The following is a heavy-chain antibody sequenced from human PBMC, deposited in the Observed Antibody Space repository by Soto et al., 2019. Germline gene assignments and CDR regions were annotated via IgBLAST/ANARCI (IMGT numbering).Heavy chain of an antibody. V-gene: IGHV3-9*01. CDR2: ISWNSGRI. J-gene: IGHJ5*02. D-gene: IGHD1-1*01. CDR3: AKATRVQDNWFDP. CDR1: GFIFDDYA. Sequence: PGGSLRLSCAASGFIFDDYAMHWVRQAPGKGLEWVSSISWNSGRIGYADSVKGRFTISIDNAKKSLYLQMNSLRAEDTALYYCAKATRVQDNWFDPWGQGTLVTVSS.